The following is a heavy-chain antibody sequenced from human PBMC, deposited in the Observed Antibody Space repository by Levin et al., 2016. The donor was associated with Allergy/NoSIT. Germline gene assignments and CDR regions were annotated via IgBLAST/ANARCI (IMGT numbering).Heavy chain of an antibody. CDR2: ISSSGSTI. CDR3: ARDLRGSGSYYYYYYGMDV. D-gene: IGHD3-10*01. Sequence: VRQMPGKGLEWVSYISSSGSTIYYADSVKGRFTISRDNAKNSLYLQMNSLRAEDTAVYYCARDLRGSGSYYYYYYGMDVWGQGTTVTVSS. V-gene: IGHV3-11*01. J-gene: IGHJ6*02.